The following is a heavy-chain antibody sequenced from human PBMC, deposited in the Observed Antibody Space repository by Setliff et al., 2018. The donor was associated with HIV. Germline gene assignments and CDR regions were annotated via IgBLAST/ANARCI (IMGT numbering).Heavy chain of an antibody. D-gene: IGHD3-3*01. V-gene: IGHV4-59*01. CDR2: IYYSGST. CDR1: GGSISSYY. CDR3: ARGYYNFWSGYVNWFDP. Sequence: SETLSLTCTVSGGSISSYYWSWIRQPPGRGLERIGYIYYSGSTNYNPSLKSRVTISVDTSKNQFSLQLSSVTAADTAVYYCARGYYNFWSGYVNWFDPWGQGTLVTVSS. J-gene: IGHJ5*02.